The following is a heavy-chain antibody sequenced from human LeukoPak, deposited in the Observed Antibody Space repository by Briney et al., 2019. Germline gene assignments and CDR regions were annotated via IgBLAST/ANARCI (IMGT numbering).Heavy chain of an antibody. CDR1: GYTFTGYY. V-gene: IGHV1-2*02. Sequence: ASVKVSCKASGYTFTGYYMHWVRQAPGQGLEWMGWINPNSGGTNYAQKFQGRVTMTRDTSIGTAYMELSRLRSDDTAVYYCARSPWEGSYYYFDYWGQGTLVTVSS. CDR3: ARSPWEGSYYYFDY. CDR2: INPNSGGT. J-gene: IGHJ4*02. D-gene: IGHD1-26*01.